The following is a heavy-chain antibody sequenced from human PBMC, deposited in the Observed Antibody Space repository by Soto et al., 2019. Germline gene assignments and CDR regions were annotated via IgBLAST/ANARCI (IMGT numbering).Heavy chain of an antibody. D-gene: IGHD2-8*01. CDR1: GCTFSNAW. CDR2: IKSAAYGGAI. V-gene: IGHV3-15*01. CDR3: TTTKGRLEPPTHDY. J-gene: IGHJ4*02. Sequence: EVQLVESGGGLVKPGGSLRLSCEGSGCTFSNAWMSWVRRAPAKGLEWVGSIKSAAYGGAIDYAAPVKGRVTISRDDSKHTLFLQMNNLRAEDTALYSCTTTKGRLEPPTHDYWGQGPPVIVSS.